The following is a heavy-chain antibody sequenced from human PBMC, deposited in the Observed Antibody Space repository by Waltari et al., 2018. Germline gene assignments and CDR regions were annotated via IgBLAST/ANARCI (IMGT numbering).Heavy chain of an antibody. J-gene: IGHJ4*02. CDR3: ARGEYYFDY. Sequence: QVQLQASGPGLVKPSETLSLTCTVSGVSISSYYWSWIRQPPGKGLEWVGFIYYSGSTNYNPSLKSRVTISVDTSKNQFSLKLSSVTAADTAVYYCARGEYYFDYWGQGTLVTVSS. CDR1: GVSISSYY. CDR2: IYYSGST. D-gene: IGHD3-16*01. V-gene: IGHV4-59*01.